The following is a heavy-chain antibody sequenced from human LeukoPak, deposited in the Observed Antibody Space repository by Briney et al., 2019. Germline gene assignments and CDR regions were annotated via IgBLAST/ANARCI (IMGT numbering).Heavy chain of an antibody. CDR3: AKVTGGDMITYGGLDY. CDR1: GFTFSSYA. V-gene: IGHV3-23*01. J-gene: IGHJ4*02. CDR2: ISSNGDIT. Sequence: GGSLRLSCAASGFTFSSYAMSWVRQAPGKGLEWVSAISSNGDITYYTDCVKGRFTISRDNSKNTLYLQMNSLRAEDTAVYYCAKVTGGDMITYGGLDYWGQGTLVTVSS. D-gene: IGHD3-16*01.